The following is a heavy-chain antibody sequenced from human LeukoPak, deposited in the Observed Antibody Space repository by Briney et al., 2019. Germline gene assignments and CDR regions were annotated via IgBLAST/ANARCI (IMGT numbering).Heavy chain of an antibody. Sequence: GGSLRLSCAASGFTFSTSAMHWVRQAPGKGLEWVSLISYDGSNEYYGDSVRGRFAISRDNSKNTVYLQMNSLRSEDTAVYYCARGVNSGNYNYWYFDLWGRGTLVTVSS. V-gene: IGHV3-30*09. D-gene: IGHD1-26*01. CDR2: ISYDGSNE. CDR3: ARGVNSGNYNYWYFDL. J-gene: IGHJ2*01. CDR1: GFTFSTSA.